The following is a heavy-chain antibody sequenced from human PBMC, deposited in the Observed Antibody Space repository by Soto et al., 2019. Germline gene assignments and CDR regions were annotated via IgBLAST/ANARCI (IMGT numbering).Heavy chain of an antibody. D-gene: IGHD3-22*01. CDR2: IIPIFGTA. CDR1: VGTFSSYA. J-gene: IGHJ6*02. V-gene: IGHV1-69*01. CDR3: ARRRGSGYHPTNYGMDV. Sequence: QVQLVQSGAEVKKPGSSVKVSCKASVGTFSSYAISWVRQAPGQGLERMGGIIPIFGTANHAQKFQGRVTITADESTSTAYMELSSVRSEDTAVYYCARRRGSGYHPTNYGMDVWGQGTTVVVSS.